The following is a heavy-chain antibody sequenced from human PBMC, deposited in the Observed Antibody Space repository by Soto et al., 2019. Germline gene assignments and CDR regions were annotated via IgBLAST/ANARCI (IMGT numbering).Heavy chain of an antibody. CDR1: GYTFTSYG. CDR3: ARDSRYYYGSGSYPSHDY. J-gene: IGHJ4*02. D-gene: IGHD3-10*01. Sequence: QVQLVQSGAEVKKPGASVKVSCKASGYTFTSYGISWVRQAPGQGLEWMGGISAYNGNTNYAQKLQGSFTMTTDTSTSPAYMELRSLGSDDTAVYYCARDSRYYYGSGSYPSHDYWGQGTLVTVSS. CDR2: ISAYNGNT. V-gene: IGHV1-18*01.